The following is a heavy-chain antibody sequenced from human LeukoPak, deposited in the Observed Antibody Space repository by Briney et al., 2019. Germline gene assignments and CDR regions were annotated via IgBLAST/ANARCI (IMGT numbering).Heavy chain of an antibody. CDR2: VYHSGNS. V-gene: IGHV4-4*07. CDR3: ATSPRGTEYFHH. Sequence: SETLSLTCSVSGGSLTTSLSRYFGAWIRQPAGKGLEWIGRVYHSGNSNYNPSLESRVTMSVDTSKNQFSLKLRSVTAADTAVYYCATSPRGTEYFHHWGQGTLVTVSS. J-gene: IGHJ1*01. D-gene: IGHD3-10*01. CDR1: GGSLTTSLSRYF.